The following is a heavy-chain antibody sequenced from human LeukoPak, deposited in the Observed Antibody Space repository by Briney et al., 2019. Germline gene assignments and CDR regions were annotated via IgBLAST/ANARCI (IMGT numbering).Heavy chain of an antibody. CDR2: IASNGANS. J-gene: IGHJ3*01. V-gene: IGHV3-23*01. CDR3: AKDIQLST. D-gene: IGHD5-24*01. CDR1: GFNFRDAA. Sequence: GRSLRLSCAASGFNFRDAAMTWVSQAPGKGMEWVSLIASNGANSYYAESVKGRFSISRDNSKNMLSLQMNSLRVEDTARYYCAKDIQLSTWGLGTVVTVSS.